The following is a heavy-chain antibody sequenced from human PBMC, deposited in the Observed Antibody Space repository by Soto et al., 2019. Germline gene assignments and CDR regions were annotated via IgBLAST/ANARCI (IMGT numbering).Heavy chain of an antibody. CDR2: IYWDDDK. V-gene: IGHV2-5*02. CDR3: AHPEGSGERVFAFDI. J-gene: IGHJ3*02. CDR1: GFSLSTSGVG. D-gene: IGHD7-27*01. Sequence: QITLKESGPTLVKPTQTLTLTCTFSGFSLSTSGVGVGRIRQPPGKALEWLALIYWDDDKRYSPSLKSRLTITKDTSKNQVVLTMTNMDPVDTATYYCAHPEGSGERVFAFDIWGQGTMVTVSS.